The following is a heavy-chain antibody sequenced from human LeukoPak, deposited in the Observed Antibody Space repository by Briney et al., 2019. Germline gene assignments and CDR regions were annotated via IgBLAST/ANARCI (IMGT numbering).Heavy chain of an antibody. V-gene: IGHV1-46*01. J-gene: IGHJ3*02. Sequence: ASVKVSCKASGYTFTSYYIHWVRQAPGQGLEWMGIINPRGGFTTYAQKFQGRVTMTRDTSTSTVYMELSSLRSEDTAVYYCARERIRGNIHFEDRSGYPPHDAFDIWGQGTLITVSS. CDR2: INPRGGFT. CDR1: GYTFTSYY. D-gene: IGHD3-9*01. CDR3: ARERIRGNIHFEDRSGYPPHDAFDI.